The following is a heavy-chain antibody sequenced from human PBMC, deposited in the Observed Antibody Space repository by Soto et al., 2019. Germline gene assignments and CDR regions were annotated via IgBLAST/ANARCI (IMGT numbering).Heavy chain of an antibody. D-gene: IGHD2-15*01. CDR2: IRAKTNNYAT. CDR3: IRLEESGCSGDRCYSGFDH. J-gene: IGHJ4*02. Sequence: EVQLVESGGGLVQPGGSLKLSCAASGFIFSDSAVHWVRQASGKGLEWVGGIRAKTNNYATAYVASVQGRFTVSRDDSKNTAYLKMSSLRTEDTAMYYCIRLEESGCSGDRCYSGFDHWGQGTLVTVSS. CDR1: GFIFSDSA. V-gene: IGHV3-73*02.